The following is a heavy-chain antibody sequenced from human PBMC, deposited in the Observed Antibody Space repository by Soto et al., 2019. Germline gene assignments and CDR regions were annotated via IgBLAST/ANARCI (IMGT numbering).Heavy chain of an antibody. J-gene: IGHJ6*03. D-gene: IGHD3-16*02. CDR2: MNPNSGNT. V-gene: IGHV1-8*01. Sequence: GASVELCCKACGYGFASYDSRWVRQAHGQGLEWMGWMNPNSGNTGYAQKFQGRVTMTRNTSISTAYMELSSLRSEDTAVYYCARGLGGVIVPDYYYYMDVWGKGTTVTVSS. CDR3: ARGLGGVIVPDYYYYMDV. CDR1: GYGFASYD.